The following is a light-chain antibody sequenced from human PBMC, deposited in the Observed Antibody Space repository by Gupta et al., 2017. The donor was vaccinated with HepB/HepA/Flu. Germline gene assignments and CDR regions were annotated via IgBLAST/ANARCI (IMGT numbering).Light chain of an antibody. CDR3: QTWGTGIDVV. Sequence: QLVLTQSPSASASLGASVKLTCTLRSGHSSYAIAWHQQQPEKGPRYLMKLNSDGSHSKGDGIPDRFSGSSSGAGRYLTISSLQSEDEAEYYCQTWGTGIDVVFGGGTKLTVL. V-gene: IGLV4-69*01. CDR2: LNSDGSH. CDR1: SGHSSYA. J-gene: IGLJ2*01.